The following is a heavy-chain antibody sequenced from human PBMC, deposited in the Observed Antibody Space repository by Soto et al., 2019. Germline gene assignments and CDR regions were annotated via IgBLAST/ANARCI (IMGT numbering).Heavy chain of an antibody. J-gene: IGHJ6*02. CDR2: IYYSGST. CDR1: GGSISSYY. CDR3: ARGPPVTPTYHYYGVAV. Sequence: PSETLSLTCTVSGGSISSYYWSWIRQPPGKGLEWIGYIYYSGSTNYNPSLKSRVTISVDTSKSQFSLRLSSVTAADTAVYYCARGPPVTPTYHYYGVAVWGQGTTVTVSS. D-gene: IGHD4-17*01. V-gene: IGHV4-59*01.